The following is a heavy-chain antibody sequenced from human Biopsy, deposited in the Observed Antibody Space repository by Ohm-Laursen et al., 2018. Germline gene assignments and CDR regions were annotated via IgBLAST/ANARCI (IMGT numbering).Heavy chain of an antibody. D-gene: IGHD6-19*01. CDR1: GYSFTSYY. Sequence: ASVKVSCNASGYSFTSYYMHWVRQAPGQGLEWMGMINPSGSTTSYPQIFQGRVTMTRDTSKSTVYMELSSLRSANTAVYFCARNTGWYGDLYYFDYWGQGTLVTVSS. V-gene: IGHV1-46*01. CDR2: INPSGSTT. J-gene: IGHJ4*02. CDR3: ARNTGWYGDLYYFDY.